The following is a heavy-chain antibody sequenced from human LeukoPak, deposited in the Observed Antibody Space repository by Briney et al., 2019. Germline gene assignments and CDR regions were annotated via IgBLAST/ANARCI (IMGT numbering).Heavy chain of an antibody. V-gene: IGHV3-11*05. CDR1: GFTFSDYY. J-gene: IGHJ6*02. Sequence: PGGSLRLSCAASGFTFSDYYMSWIRQAPGKGLEWVSYISSSSSYTNYADSVKGRFTISRDNAKNSLYLQMNSLRAEDTAVYYCAREGRARYYGMDVWGQGTTVTVSS. CDR2: ISSSSSYT. D-gene: IGHD6-6*01. CDR3: AREGRARYYGMDV.